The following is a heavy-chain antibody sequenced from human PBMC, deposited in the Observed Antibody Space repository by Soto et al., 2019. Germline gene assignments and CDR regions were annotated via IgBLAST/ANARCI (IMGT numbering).Heavy chain of an antibody. CDR2: ISAYNGNT. J-gene: IGHJ4*02. Sequence: ASVKVSCKASGYTFTSYAMHWVRQAPGQRLEWMGWISAYNGNTNYAQKLQGRVTMTTDTSTSTAYMELRSLRSDDTAVYYCARVMYYYDSSGYYRWFDYWVQGTLVTVSS. V-gene: IGHV1-18*01. CDR3: ARVMYYYDSSGYYRWFDY. D-gene: IGHD3-22*01. CDR1: GYTFTSYA.